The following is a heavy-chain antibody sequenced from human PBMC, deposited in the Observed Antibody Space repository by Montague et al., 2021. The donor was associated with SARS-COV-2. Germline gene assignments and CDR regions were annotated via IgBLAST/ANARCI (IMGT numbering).Heavy chain of an antibody. V-gene: IGHV4-59*01. CDR3: AREGLHNWFDP. Sequence: EKMSLTCTVSNGSINSYYWSWVRQPPGKRLEWIGYIYYRGSTNYNPSLESRVTMSIDTSKNQFSLKLRSVTAADTAVYFCAREGLHNWFDPWGQGTLVIVSS. CDR2: IYYRGST. J-gene: IGHJ5*02. CDR1: NGSINSYY.